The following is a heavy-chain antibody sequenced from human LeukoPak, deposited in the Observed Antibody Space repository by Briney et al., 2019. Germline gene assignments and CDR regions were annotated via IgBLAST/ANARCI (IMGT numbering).Heavy chain of an antibody. Sequence: GGSLRLSCAASGFTFSSYWMHWVRQAPGKGLVWVSRINSDGSSTSYAGSVKGRFTISRDNAQNTLYLQMNSLRAEDTAVYYCARDSRFRTSHSSGYQGGFDYWGQGTLVTVSS. D-gene: IGHD3-22*01. J-gene: IGHJ4*02. CDR3: ARDSRFRTSHSSGYQGGFDY. CDR1: GFTFSSYW. CDR2: INSDGSST. V-gene: IGHV3-74*01.